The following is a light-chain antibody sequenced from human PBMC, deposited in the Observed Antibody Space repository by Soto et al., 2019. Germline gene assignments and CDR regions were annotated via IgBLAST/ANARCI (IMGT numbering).Light chain of an antibody. CDR1: QSMSSY. J-gene: IGKJ4*01. V-gene: IGKV1-39*01. CDR3: QQSYTTPRT. Sequence: DIQMTQSPSSLSASVGDRVTITSRASQSMSSYLNGYQQKPRKAPKLLIYAASSLQSGVPSRFSGSGSGTDFTLTISSLQPEDFATYYCQQSYTTPRTFGGGTKVEIK. CDR2: AAS.